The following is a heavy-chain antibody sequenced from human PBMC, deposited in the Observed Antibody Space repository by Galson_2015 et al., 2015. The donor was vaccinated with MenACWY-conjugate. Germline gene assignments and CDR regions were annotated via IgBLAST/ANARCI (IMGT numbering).Heavy chain of an antibody. D-gene: IGHD1-7*01. V-gene: IGHV5-51*03. J-gene: IGHJ3*02. CDR3: ARPGTTWGSFDI. CDR2: IYPGDSDT. Sequence: QSGAEVKKPGESLTISCKGSGYSFTNYWIGWVRQMPGKGLEWMGIIYPGDSDTRYNPSFQGQVTISVDKSITTAYLQWSSLKASDTAMYYCARPGTTWGSFDIWGQGTMVTVSS. CDR1: GYSFTNYW.